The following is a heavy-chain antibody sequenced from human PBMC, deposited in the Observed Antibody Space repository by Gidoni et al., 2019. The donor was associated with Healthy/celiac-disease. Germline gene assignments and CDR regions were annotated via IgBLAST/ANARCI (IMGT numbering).Heavy chain of an antibody. J-gene: IGHJ2*01. D-gene: IGHD1-26*01. CDR2: INPNSGGT. CDR3: ARGRERGELQNHWYFDL. V-gene: IGHV1-2*06. CDR1: GYTFPGSY. Sequence: QVQLVQSGAEVKKPGASVKVYCKASGYTFPGSYMHWVRQAPGQGLEWMGLINPNSGGTNYAQKFQGRVTMTRDTSISTAYMELSRLRSDDTAVYYCARGRERGELQNHWYFDLWGRGTLVTVSS.